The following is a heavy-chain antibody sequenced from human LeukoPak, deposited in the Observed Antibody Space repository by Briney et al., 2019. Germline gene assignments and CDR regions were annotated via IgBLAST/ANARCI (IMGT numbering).Heavy chain of an antibody. V-gene: IGHV3-11*04. D-gene: IGHD3-9*01. CDR3: TRGYDISDH. CDR1: GFTVSSNY. Sequence: GGSLRLSCAASGFTVSSNYMSWVRQAPGKGLEWLSYISSSGGTMYYADSVKGRFTISRDNAKNSLYLQMSSLRVEDTAIYYCTRGYDISDHWGQGTVVTVSS. CDR2: ISSSGGTM. J-gene: IGHJ5*02.